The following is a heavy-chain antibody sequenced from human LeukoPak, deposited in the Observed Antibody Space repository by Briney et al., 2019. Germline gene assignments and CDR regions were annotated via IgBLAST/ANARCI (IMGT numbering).Heavy chain of an antibody. CDR1: GGSISSSF. CDR2: INSGTT. D-gene: IGHD6-19*01. CDR3: ARDGDSSGPDYYYYMDV. V-gene: IGHV4-59*01. Sequence: PSETLSLTCTVSGGSISSSFWTWIRQPPGKGLEWIGYINSGTTNYNPSLKSRVTISVDTSKNQFSLKLSSVTAADTAVYYCARDGDSSGPDYYYYMDVWGKGTTVTISS. J-gene: IGHJ6*03.